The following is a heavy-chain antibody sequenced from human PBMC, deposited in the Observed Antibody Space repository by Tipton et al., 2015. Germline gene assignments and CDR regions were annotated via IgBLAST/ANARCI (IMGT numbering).Heavy chain of an antibody. CDR3: AKGEEGDYYYYGMDV. CDR1: GYTFDNFW. D-gene: IGHD3-16*01. Sequence: QLVQSGAEVKKPGESLKISCKGFGYTFDNFWIAWVRQMPGKGLEWMGRIDPSDSYTNYSPSFQGHVTISADKSISTAYLQWSSLKASDTAMYYCAKGEEGDYYYYGMDVWGQGTTVTVSS. V-gene: IGHV5-10-1*01. J-gene: IGHJ6*02. CDR2: IDPSDSYT.